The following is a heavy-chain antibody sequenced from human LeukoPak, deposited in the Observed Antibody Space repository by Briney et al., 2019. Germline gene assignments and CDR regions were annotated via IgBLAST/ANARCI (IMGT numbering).Heavy chain of an antibody. V-gene: IGHV3-30-3*01. Sequence: PGGSLRLSCAASGFTFSSYAMHWVRQAPGKGLEWVAVISYDGSNKYYADSVKGRFTISRDNSKNTLYLQMNSLRAEDTAVYYCARDTLTFHDYQVLYSSDSNPFDYWGQGSLVTVSS. D-gene: IGHD4-11*01. J-gene: IGHJ4*02. CDR3: ARDTLTFHDYQVLYSSDSNPFDY. CDR2: ISYDGSNK. CDR1: GFTFSSYA.